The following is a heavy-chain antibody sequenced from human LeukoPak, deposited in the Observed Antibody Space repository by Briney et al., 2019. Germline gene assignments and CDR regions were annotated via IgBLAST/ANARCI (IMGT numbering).Heavy chain of an antibody. CDR1: GFTFSSSG. CDR2: IRYDGSDK. Sequence: GGSLRLSCAASGFTFSSSGMHWVRQAPGKGLEWLAFIRYDGSDKYYADSVKGRFTISRDNSKNTLFLQMSSLRPEDTAVYYCAKDSSIAAACRLGFNYWGQGTLVTVSS. CDR3: AKDSSIAAACRLGFNY. J-gene: IGHJ4*02. D-gene: IGHD6-13*01. V-gene: IGHV3-30*02.